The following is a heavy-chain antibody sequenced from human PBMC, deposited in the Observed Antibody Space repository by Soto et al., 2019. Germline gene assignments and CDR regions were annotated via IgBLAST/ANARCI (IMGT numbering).Heavy chain of an antibody. CDR3: ARDWCYCSGGSCYGEY. CDR1: GFTFSSYW. CDR2: IKQEGSEK. Sequence: EVQLVESGGGLVQPGGSLRLSCAASGFTFSSYWMSWVRQAPGKGLEWVANIKQEGSEKYYVDSVKGRFTISRDNAKNSLYLQMNSLRAEDTAVYYCARDWCYCSGGSCYGEYWGQGTLVTVSS. V-gene: IGHV3-7*01. J-gene: IGHJ4*02. D-gene: IGHD2-15*01.